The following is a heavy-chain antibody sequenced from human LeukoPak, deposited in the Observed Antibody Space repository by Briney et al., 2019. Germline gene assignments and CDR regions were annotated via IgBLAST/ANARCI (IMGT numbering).Heavy chain of an antibody. CDR3: ARSGKNTFDY. J-gene: IGHJ4*02. Sequence: SQTLSLTCAIFGDSISSNSSWNWIRQSPSRGLEWLGRIYYRSKWYNDYKLSEKSRVTINPDTSKNQFSLQMNSVTPEDTAVYYCARSGKNTFDYWGQGTLVTVSS. CDR1: GDSISSNSS. D-gene: IGHD1-26*01. CDR2: IYYRSKWYN. V-gene: IGHV6-1*01.